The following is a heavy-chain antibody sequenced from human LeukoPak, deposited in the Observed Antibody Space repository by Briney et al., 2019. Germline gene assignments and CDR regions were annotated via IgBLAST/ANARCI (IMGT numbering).Heavy chain of an antibody. CDR2: INHSGST. D-gene: IGHD6-13*01. V-gene: IGHV4-34*01. Sequence: PSETLSLTCAVYGGSFSGYYWSWIRQPPGKGLEWIGEINHSGSTNYNPSLKSRVTMSVDTSKNQFSLKLSSVTAADTAVYYCARGQGIAAAGHFDYWGQGTLVTVSS. J-gene: IGHJ4*02. CDR3: ARGQGIAAAGHFDY. CDR1: GGSFSGYY.